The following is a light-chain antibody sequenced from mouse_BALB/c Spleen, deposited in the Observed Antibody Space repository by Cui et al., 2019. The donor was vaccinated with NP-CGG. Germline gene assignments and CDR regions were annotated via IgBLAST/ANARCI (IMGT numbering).Light chain of an antibody. Sequence: QAVVTQESALTTSTGETVTLTCRSSTGAVTTNNYANWVQEKPVHLFTGLIGGTNNRAPGVPARFSGSLIGDKAALTITGAQTEDEAIYFCALWYSNHWVFGGGSKLTVL. CDR3: ALWYSNHWV. J-gene: IGLJ1*01. CDR2: GTN. CDR1: TGAVTTNNY. V-gene: IGLV1*01.